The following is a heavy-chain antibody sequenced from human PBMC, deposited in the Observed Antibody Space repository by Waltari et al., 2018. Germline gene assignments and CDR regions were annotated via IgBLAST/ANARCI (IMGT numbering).Heavy chain of an antibody. D-gene: IGHD3-10*01. CDR3: ASVLLWFGELPYGAFDI. CDR1: GYTFTGYY. CDR2: INPNSGGT. J-gene: IGHJ3*02. Sequence: QVPLVQSGAEVKKPGASVKVSCKASGYTFTGYYMHWVRQAPGQGLEWMGWINPNSGGTNYAQKFQGRVTMTRDTSISTAYMELSRLRSDDTAVYYCASVLLWFGELPYGAFDIWGQGTMVTVSS. V-gene: IGHV1-2*02.